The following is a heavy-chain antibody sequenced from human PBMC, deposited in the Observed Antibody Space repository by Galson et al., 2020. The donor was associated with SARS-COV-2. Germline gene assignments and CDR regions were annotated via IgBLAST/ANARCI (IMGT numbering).Heavy chain of an antibody. CDR1: GDSMNTYF. V-gene: IGHV4-59*01. CDR3: ARFGYRYCSGGCCSTGALDI. J-gene: IGHJ3*02. CDR2: IYSSGNA. D-gene: IGHD2-15*01. Sequence: SETLSLTCTVSGDSMNTYFWSWMRQPPGRGLEWIGYIYSSGNARYNPSLTSQVTMSIDTSKNQFSLKLTSATAADTAVYYCARFGYRYCSGGCCSTGALDIWGQGTMVTVSS.